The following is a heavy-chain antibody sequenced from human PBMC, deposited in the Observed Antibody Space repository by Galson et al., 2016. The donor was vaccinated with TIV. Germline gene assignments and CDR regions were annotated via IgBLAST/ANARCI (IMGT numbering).Heavy chain of an antibody. CDR3: ARGSDYYDGSGYQN. V-gene: IGHV1-69*13. J-gene: IGHJ4*02. CDR1: GGTFSYYA. Sequence: SVKVSCKASGGTFSYYALSWVRQAPGQGLEWMGRIVPFFRTTNYAQNFQGRVTITADESTSTVYMELRSLISEDTAVYYCARGSDYYDGSGYQNWGQGTLVTVSS. D-gene: IGHD3-22*01. CDR2: IVPFFRTT.